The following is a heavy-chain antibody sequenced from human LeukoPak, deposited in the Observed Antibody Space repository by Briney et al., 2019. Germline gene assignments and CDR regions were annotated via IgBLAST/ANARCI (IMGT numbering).Heavy chain of an antibody. Sequence: GGSLRLSCAASGFTFSSYWMHWVRQAPGKGLVWVSRINSDGSSTSYADSVKGRFTISRDNSKNTLYLQMNSLRAEDTAVYYCAKDRYDSTPYYFDYWGQGTLVTVSS. J-gene: IGHJ4*02. CDR3: AKDRYDSTPYYFDY. V-gene: IGHV3-74*01. CDR1: GFTFSSYW. D-gene: IGHD3-22*01. CDR2: INSDGSST.